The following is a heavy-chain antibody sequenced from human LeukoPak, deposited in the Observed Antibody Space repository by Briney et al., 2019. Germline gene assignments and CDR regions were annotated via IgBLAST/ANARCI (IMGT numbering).Heavy chain of an antibody. V-gene: IGHV3-21*01. CDR3: ARDLYGSGRYQRDY. J-gene: IGHJ4*02. D-gene: IGHD3-10*01. CDR1: GFISTVYT. CDR2: ISSSSSNM. Sequence: GGSLRLSCAASGFISTVYTMNWVRQAPGKGLEWVSSISSSSSNMYYAGSVKGRFTISRDNARNSLYLQMNSLRDEDTAVYYCARDLYGSGRYQRDYWGQGTLVTVSS.